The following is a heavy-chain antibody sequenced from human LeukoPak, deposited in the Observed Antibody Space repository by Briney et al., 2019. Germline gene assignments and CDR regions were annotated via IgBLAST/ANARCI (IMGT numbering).Heavy chain of an antibody. CDR3: ARHPGYSDYDHGDYYFDY. J-gene: IGHJ4*02. CDR1: GGSFSTGSYY. D-gene: IGHD5-12*01. V-gene: IGHV4-39*01. CDR2: IYYSGST. Sequence: SETLSLTCTVSGGSFSTGSYYWDWIRQPPGKGLEWIGSIYYSGSTYYNPSLKSRVPISVDTSKNLFSLKLNSVTDADTAVYYCARHPGYSDYDHGDYYFDYWGQGTLVRVP.